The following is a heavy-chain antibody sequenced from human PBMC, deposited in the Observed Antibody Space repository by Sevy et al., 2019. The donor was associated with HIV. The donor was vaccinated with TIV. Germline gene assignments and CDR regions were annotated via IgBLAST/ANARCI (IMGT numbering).Heavy chain of an antibody. J-gene: IGHJ4*02. CDR3: TTEPRSKQLY. V-gene: IGHV3-15*01. CDR2: IRSKTDGGTT. Sequence: GGSLRLSCAVSGFTFSNAWMSWVRQAPGKGLDWAGRIRSKTDGGTTDYAAPVKGKFTISRDNSKNTLYLQMNSLKTGDTAGYYCTTEPRSKQLYWGQGTLVTVSS. D-gene: IGHD5-18*01. CDR1: GFTFSNAW.